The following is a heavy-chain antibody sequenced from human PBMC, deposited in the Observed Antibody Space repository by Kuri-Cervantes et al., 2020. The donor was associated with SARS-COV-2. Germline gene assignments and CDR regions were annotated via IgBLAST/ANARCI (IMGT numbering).Heavy chain of an antibody. Sequence: GGSLRLSCAASGFTFSNYWMTWVRQAPGKGLEWVGRTRNKANSYTTEYAASVKGRFTISRDDSKNSLYLQMNSLKTEDTAVYYCARITLYGDYFDYWGQGTLVTVSS. J-gene: IGHJ4*02. CDR2: TRNKANSYTT. D-gene: IGHD4-17*01. CDR3: ARITLYGDYFDY. CDR1: GFTFSNYW. V-gene: IGHV3-72*01.